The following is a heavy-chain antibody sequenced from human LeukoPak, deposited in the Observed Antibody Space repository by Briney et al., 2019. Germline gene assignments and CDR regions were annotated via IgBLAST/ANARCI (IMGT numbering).Heavy chain of an antibody. D-gene: IGHD3-22*01. V-gene: IGHV4-4*07. CDR3: ASLPYDSSGYHRFDY. CDR1: GGSISSYY. CDR2: IYTSGST. J-gene: IGHJ4*02. Sequence: PSETLSLTCTVSGGSISSYYWSWIRQPAGKGLEWIGRIYTSGSTNYNPSLKSRVTMSVDTSKNQFSLKLSSVTDADTAVYYCASLPYDSSGYHRFDYWGQGTLVTVSS.